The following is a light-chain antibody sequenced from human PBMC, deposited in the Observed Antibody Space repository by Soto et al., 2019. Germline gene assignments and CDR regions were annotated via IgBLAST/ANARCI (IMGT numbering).Light chain of an antibody. Sequence: SSLTQPTSVSGSPGQSITISCPGTSSDVGGYNYVSWYQQHPGKAPKFMIYDVSNRPSGVSNRFSGSKSGNTASLTISGLQAEDEADYYCCSYTTSNTRQIVFGTGTKVNVL. V-gene: IGLV2-14*01. CDR2: DVS. CDR1: SSDVGGYNY. J-gene: IGLJ1*01. CDR3: CSYTTSNTRQIV.